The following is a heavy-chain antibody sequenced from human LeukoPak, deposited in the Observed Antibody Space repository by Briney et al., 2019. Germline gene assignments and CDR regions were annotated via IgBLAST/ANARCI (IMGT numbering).Heavy chain of an antibody. V-gene: IGHV3-74*01. D-gene: IGHD3-3*01. Sequence: GGSLRLSCAASGFTFSSYWMHWVRQAPGKGLVWVSRINSDASSTSYADSVKGRFTISRDNAKNTLYLQMNSLRAEDTAVYYCATTSTIFGVYYGMDVWGQGTTVTVSS. CDR2: INSDASST. J-gene: IGHJ6*02. CDR3: ATTSTIFGVYYGMDV. CDR1: GFTFSSYW.